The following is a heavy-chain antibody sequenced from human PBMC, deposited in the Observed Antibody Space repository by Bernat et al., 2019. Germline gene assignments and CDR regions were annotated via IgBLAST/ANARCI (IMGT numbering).Heavy chain of an antibody. D-gene: IGHD6-19*01. J-gene: IGHJ3*02. V-gene: IGHV3-30-3*01. Sequence: QVQLVESGGGVVQPGRSLRLSCAASGFTFSSYAMHWVRQAPGKGLEWVAVISYDGSNKYYADAVKGRFTISRDNSKNTLYLQMNSLRAEDTAVYYCAREPWGIAVAGDAFDIWGQGTMVTVSS. CDR1: GFTFSSYA. CDR3: AREPWGIAVAGDAFDI. CDR2: ISYDGSNK.